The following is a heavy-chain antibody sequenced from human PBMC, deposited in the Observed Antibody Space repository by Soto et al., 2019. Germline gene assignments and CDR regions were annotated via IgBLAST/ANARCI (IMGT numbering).Heavy chain of an antibody. Sequence: GGSLRLSWAASGFTFSSYAMHRVRQAPGKGLEWVAVISYDGSNKYYADSVKGRFTISRDNSKNTLYLQMNSLRAEDTAVYYCARDHFHDSSGYQWFDPWGQGTLVTVSS. J-gene: IGHJ5*02. CDR1: GFTFSSYA. D-gene: IGHD3-22*01. CDR3: ARDHFHDSSGYQWFDP. V-gene: IGHV3-30-3*01. CDR2: ISYDGSNK.